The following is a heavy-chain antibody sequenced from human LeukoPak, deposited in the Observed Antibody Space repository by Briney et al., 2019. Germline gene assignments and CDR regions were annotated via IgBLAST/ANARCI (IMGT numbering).Heavy chain of an antibody. Sequence: PGGSLRLSCAASGFTFNSYAMTWVRQAPEKGLEWVSSIIDSGISTYYGDSVKGRSTISRDNSKNTLYLQMNSLRAEDTAVYYCAKGSRGSYDYWGQGTLVTVSS. J-gene: IGHJ4*02. D-gene: IGHD1-26*01. CDR1: GFTFNSYA. CDR3: AKGSRGSYDY. V-gene: IGHV3-23*01. CDR2: IIDSGIST.